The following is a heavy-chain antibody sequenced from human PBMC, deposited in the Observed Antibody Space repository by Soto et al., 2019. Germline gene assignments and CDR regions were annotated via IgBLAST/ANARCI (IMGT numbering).Heavy chain of an antibody. Sequence: SETLSLTCTVSGGSISSSSYYWGWIRQPPGKGLEWIGNIYYGGSTYYNPSLKSRVTISVDTSKNQFSLKLSSVTAADTAVYYCARSFTNRGTIFGVVITGFDYWGQGTLVTVSS. CDR1: GGSISSSSYY. D-gene: IGHD3-3*01. CDR3: ARSFTNRGTIFGVVITGFDY. J-gene: IGHJ4*02. CDR2: IYYGGST. V-gene: IGHV4-39*07.